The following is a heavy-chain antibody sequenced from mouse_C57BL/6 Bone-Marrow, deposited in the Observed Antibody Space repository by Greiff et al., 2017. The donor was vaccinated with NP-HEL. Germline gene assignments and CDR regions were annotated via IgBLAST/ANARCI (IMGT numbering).Heavy chain of an antibody. D-gene: IGHD2-3*01. CDR1: GYAFTNYL. CDR3: ARSAYDPWFAD. J-gene: IGHJ3*01. V-gene: IGHV1-54*01. Sequence: VQLQQSGAELVRPGTSVKVSCKASGYAFTNYLIEWVKQRPGQGLEWIGVINPGSGGTNYNEKFKGKATLTADKSSSTAYMKLSSLTSEEWAVCYYARSAYDPWFADWGKGTLVTVSA. CDR2: INPGSGGT.